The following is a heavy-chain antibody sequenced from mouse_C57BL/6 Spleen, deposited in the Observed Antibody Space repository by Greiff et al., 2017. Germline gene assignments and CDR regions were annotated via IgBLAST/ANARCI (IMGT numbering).Heavy chain of an antibody. CDR1: GYTFTSYT. V-gene: IGHV1-4*01. CDR2: INPSSGYT. CDR3: ARSPSYYAMDY. J-gene: IGHJ4*01. Sequence: VKLMESGAELARPGASVKMSCKASGYTFTSYTMHWVKQRPGQGLEWIGYINPSSGYTKYNQKFKDKATLTADKSSSTAYMQLSSLTSEDSAVYYCARSPSYYAMDYWGQGTSVTVSS.